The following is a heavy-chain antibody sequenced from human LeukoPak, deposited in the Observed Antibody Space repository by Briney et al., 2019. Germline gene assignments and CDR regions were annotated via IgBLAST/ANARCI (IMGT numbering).Heavy chain of an antibody. J-gene: IGHJ5*02. CDR1: GFTFSSYA. CDR3: ARDQFYHSSGYYYL. V-gene: IGHV3-23*01. CDR2: ISVSGGST. Sequence: GGSLRLSCAASGFTFSSYAMSWVRQAPGKGLEWVSAISVSGGSTYYAYSVKGRFTISRDNPKNTLYLQMNSLRAEDTAVYYCARDQFYHSSGYYYLWGQGTLVTVSS. D-gene: IGHD3-22*01.